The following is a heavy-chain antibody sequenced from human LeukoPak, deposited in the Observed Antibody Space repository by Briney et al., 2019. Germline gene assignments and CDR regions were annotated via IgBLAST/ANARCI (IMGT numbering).Heavy chain of an antibody. J-gene: IGHJ4*02. CDR2: FYPEDGET. D-gene: IGHD5-18*01. CDR1: GYTLTELS. CDR3: AWNSYGYWAYFDY. Sequence: ASVKVSCKVSGYTLTELSMHWVRQAPGKGVEWMGGFYPEDGETMYAQKFQGRVTMTEDTSTDTAYMELSSLRSEDTAVYYCAWNSYGYWAYFDYWGQGTLVTVSS. V-gene: IGHV1-24*01.